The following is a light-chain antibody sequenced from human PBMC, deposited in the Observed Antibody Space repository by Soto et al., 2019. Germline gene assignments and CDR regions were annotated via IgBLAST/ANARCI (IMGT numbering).Light chain of an antibody. V-gene: IGLV1-44*01. Sequence: QSFLTQPPSASETPGQTVSISCSGSNSNIASNTVNWYQHLPGTAPKLLIYYNNQRPSGVPDRFSSSKSGTSASLAISGLQSEDESDYYCAAWDDTLKRYVFGTGTKVTVL. J-gene: IGLJ1*01. CDR1: NSNIASNT. CDR3: AAWDDTLKRYV. CDR2: YNN.